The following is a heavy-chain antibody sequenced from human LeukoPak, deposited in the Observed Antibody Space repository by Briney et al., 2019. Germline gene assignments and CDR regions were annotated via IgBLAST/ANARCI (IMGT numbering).Heavy chain of an antibody. CDR1: GYTFTGYF. CDR3: ARAVVLLWFGSQQPDNWFDP. V-gene: IGHV1-2*02. D-gene: IGHD3-10*01. J-gene: IGHJ5*02. Sequence: ASVKVSCKASGYTFTGYFIHWVRQAPGQGLEWMGWINPDSGGTNYAQRFQGRVTMTRDTSISSAYMELSRLRSDDTAVYYCARAVVLLWFGSQQPDNWFDPWGQGTLVTVSS. CDR2: INPDSGGT.